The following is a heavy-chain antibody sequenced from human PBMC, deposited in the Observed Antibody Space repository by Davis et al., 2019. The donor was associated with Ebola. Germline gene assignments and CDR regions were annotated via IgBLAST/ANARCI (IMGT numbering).Heavy chain of an antibody. V-gene: IGHV3-15*07. CDR2: IKSKTDGGTT. CDR1: GFTFSNAW. Sequence: GESLKISCAASGFTFSNAWMNWVRQAPGKGLEWVGRIKSKTDGGTTDYAAPVKGRFTISRDDSKNTLYLQMNSLKTEDTAVYYCTTSRIAVAGGFDYWGQGTLVTVSS. CDR3: TTSRIAVAGGFDY. J-gene: IGHJ4*02. D-gene: IGHD6-19*01.